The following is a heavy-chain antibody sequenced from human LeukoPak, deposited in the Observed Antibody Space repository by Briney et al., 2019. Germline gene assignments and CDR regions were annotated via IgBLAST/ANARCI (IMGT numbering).Heavy chain of an antibody. Sequence: ASVKVSCKASGYTFTGYYMHWVRQAPGQGLEWMGWINPSGGGTNYAQKFQGRVTMTRDTSIRTVYMELSRLRSDDTAVYYCARESLLWFGELFHGAFDIWGQGTMVTVSS. V-gene: IGHV1-2*02. CDR1: GYTFTGYY. CDR2: INPSGGGT. J-gene: IGHJ3*02. D-gene: IGHD3-10*01. CDR3: ARESLLWFGELFHGAFDI.